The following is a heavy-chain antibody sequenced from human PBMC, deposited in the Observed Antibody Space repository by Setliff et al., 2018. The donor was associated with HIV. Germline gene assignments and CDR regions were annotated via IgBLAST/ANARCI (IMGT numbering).Heavy chain of an antibody. D-gene: IGHD2-15*01. CDR2: ISSDNGNT. Sequence: ASVKVSCKASGGTFSSYDLNWVRQAPGQGLEWMGWISSDNGNTIYAQKFQGRVAMTIDTSTSTAHMELRSLTSDDTAVYYCARLSCTDGNCFPYNWFDPWGQGTLVTVSS. J-gene: IGHJ5*02. CDR1: GGTFSSYD. CDR3: ARLSCTDGNCFPYNWFDP. V-gene: IGHV1-18*01.